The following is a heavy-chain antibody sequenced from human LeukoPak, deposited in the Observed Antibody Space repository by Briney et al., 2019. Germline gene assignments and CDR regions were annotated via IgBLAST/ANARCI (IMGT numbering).Heavy chain of an antibody. CDR2: ISGSGGST. J-gene: IGHJ2*01. CDR3: ASRSYGSGSYYWYFDL. Sequence: GGSLRLSCADSGFTFSSYAMSWVRQAPGKGLEWVSAISGSGGSTYYADFVKGRFTISRDNSKNTLYLQMNSLRAEDTAVYYCASRSYGSGSYYWYFDLWGRGTLVTVSS. D-gene: IGHD3-10*01. CDR1: GFTFSSYA. V-gene: IGHV3-23*01.